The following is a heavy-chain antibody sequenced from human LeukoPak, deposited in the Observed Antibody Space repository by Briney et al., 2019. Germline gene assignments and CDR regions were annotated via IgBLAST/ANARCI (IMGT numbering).Heavy chain of an antibody. CDR2: ISGSGGST. V-gene: IGHV3-23*01. D-gene: IGHD2-21*02. J-gene: IGHJ2*01. CDR3: AKGPLVVVTAIFWYFDL. Sequence: GGSLRLSCAASGFTFSSYAMSWVRQAPGKGLEWVSAISGSGGSTYYADSVKGRFTISRDNSKNTLYLQMNSLRAEDTAVYYCAKGPLVVVTAIFWYFDLWGCGTLVTVSS. CDR1: GFTFSSYA.